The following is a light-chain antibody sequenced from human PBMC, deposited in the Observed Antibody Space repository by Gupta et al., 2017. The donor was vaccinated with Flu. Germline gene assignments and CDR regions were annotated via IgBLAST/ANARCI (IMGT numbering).Light chain of an antibody. J-gene: IGLJ2*01. CDR2: EVS. V-gene: IGLV2-14*01. Sequence: QSALTQPASVSGSPGQSITISCTGTSSDVGGYNYVSWYQQHPGKAPKLMIYEVSNRPSGVSNRFSGSKSGTTASLTISGLQAEDDADYYCSSYTSSSTLVFGGGTKLTVL. CDR1: SSDVGGYNY. CDR3: SSYTSSSTLV.